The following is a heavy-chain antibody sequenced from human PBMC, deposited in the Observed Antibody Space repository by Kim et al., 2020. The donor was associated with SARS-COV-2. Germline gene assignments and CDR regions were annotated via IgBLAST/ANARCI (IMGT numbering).Heavy chain of an antibody. D-gene: IGHD2-8*01. Sequence: RYSPSFQGQVTISADKSISTAYLQWSSLKASDTAMYYCATCSARGHAFDIWGQGTMVTVSS. V-gene: IGHV5-51*01. J-gene: IGHJ3*02. CDR3: ATCSARGHAFDI.